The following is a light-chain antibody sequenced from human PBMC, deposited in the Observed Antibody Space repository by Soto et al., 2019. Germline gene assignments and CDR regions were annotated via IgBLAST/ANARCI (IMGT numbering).Light chain of an antibody. V-gene: IGKV4-1*01. J-gene: IGKJ3*01. Sequence: DIVMTQSPDSMAVSLGERATINCKSSQSVLYSSNNKNYLAWYQQKPGQPPKLLIYWASTRESGVPDRFSGSGSGSDFTLTSSSLQAEDVSFYSCQQYYSAPPAFGPGTKVDIK. CDR1: QSVLYSSNNKNY. CDR2: WAS. CDR3: QQYYSAPPA.